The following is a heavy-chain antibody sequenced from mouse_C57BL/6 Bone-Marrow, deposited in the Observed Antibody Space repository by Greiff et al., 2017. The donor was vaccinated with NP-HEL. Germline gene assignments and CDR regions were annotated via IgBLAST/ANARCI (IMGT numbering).Heavy chain of an antibody. CDR1: GYTFTSYW. J-gene: IGHJ4*01. V-gene: IGHV1-64*01. CDR2: IHPYSGST. Sequence: QVQLQQPGAELVKPGASVKLSCKASGYTFTSYWMHWVKQRPGQGLEWIGMIHPYSGSTNYNEKFKSKATLTVNKSSSTAYMQLSSLSSEDSAVYYCAREGYGSSFYAMDYWGQGTSVTVSS. CDR3: AREGYGSSFYAMDY. D-gene: IGHD1-1*01.